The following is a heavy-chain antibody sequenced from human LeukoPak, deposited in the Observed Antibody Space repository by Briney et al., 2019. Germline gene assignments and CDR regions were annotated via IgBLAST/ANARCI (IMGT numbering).Heavy chain of an antibody. CDR3: ARGSLEWLLSYAFDI. D-gene: IGHD3-3*01. Sequence: SETLSLTCTVSGGSISSYYWSWIRQPAGKGLEWSGRIYTSGSTNYNPSLKSRVTMSVDTSKNQFSLKLSSVTAADTAVYYCARGSLEWLLSYAFDIWGQGTMVTVSS. V-gene: IGHV4-4*07. CDR2: IYTSGST. CDR1: GGSISSYY. J-gene: IGHJ3*02.